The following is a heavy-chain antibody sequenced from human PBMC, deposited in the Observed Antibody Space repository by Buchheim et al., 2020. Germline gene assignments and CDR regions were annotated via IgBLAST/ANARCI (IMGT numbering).Heavy chain of an antibody. CDR3: AKDGCVNTSCLLPDFGY. V-gene: IGHV3-30*18. D-gene: IGHD2-2*01. CDR2: IAYDGSNK. Sequence: QVQLVESGGGVVQPGRSLRLSCAASGFTFSSYGMHWVRQAPGKGLEWVAVIAYDGSNKYYADSVKGRFTIPRDNSKNTMYLKMNSLRAEDTAVYYCAKDGCVNTSCLLPDFGYWGQGTL. J-gene: IGHJ4*02. CDR1: GFTFSSYG.